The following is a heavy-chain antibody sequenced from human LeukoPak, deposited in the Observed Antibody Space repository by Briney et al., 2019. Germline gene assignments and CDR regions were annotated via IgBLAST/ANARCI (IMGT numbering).Heavy chain of an antibody. CDR3: ARSGSGFVPFDY. J-gene: IGHJ4*02. D-gene: IGHD6-19*01. V-gene: IGHV1-2*02. Sequence: ASVKVSCKASGYTFIGYYMHWVRQAPGQGLEWMGWINPNSGGTNYAQKFQGRVTMTRDTSISTAYMELSRLRSDDTAVYYCARSGSGFVPFDYWGQGTLVTVSS. CDR2: INPNSGGT. CDR1: GYTFIGYY.